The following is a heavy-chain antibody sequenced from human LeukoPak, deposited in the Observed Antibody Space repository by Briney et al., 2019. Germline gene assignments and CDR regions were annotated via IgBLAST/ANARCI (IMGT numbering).Heavy chain of an antibody. V-gene: IGHV3-21*01. D-gene: IGHD3-22*01. J-gene: IGHJ4*02. CDR3: AREYYDLADY. Sequence: GGSLRLSCAASGFSFSRYSMNWVRQAPAKGLEWVSSISSSSSYIYYAHSVKGRFTISRDNAKNSLYLQMNSLRAEDTAVYYCAREYYDLADYWGQGTLVTVSS. CDR2: ISSSSSYI. CDR1: GFSFSRYS.